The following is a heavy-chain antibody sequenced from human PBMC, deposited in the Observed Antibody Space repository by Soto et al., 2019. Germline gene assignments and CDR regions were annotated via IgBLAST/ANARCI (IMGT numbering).Heavy chain of an antibody. CDR2: TRNKANSYTT. J-gene: IGHJ4*02. V-gene: IGHV3-72*01. D-gene: IGHD2-21*01. CDR1: GFTFSDHY. CDR3: VRVTIAYYFDY. Sequence: EVQLVESGGGLVQPGGSLRLSCVASGFTFSDHYMDWVRQAPGKGLEWVGRTRNKANSYTTEYAASVKGRFTISRDDSKNSLYLQMNSLKTEDAAVYYCVRVTIAYYFDYWGQGTLVTVSS.